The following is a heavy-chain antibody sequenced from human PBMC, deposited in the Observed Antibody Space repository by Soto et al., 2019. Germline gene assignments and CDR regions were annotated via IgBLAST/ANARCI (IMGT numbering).Heavy chain of an antibody. CDR1: GFTFSTYA. CDR2: ITNSGGRT. D-gene: IGHD1-26*01. Sequence: EMRLLQSGGGLVQPGGSLSLSCVASGFTFSTYAMNWVRQAPGKGLEWVSSITNSGGRTYHADSVKGRFTISRDNSKNTLYLQMNSLRADDTDTYYCAKDKGANPARSSDIWGQGTMVIVSS. J-gene: IGHJ3*02. V-gene: IGHV3-23*01. CDR3: AKDKGANPARSSDI.